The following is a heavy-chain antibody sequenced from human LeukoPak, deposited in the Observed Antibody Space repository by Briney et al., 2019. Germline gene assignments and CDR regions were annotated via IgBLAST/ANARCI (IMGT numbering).Heavy chain of an antibody. CDR1: GFTVSSNY. Sequence: GGSLRLSCAASGFTVSSNYMSWVRQAPGKGLEWVSVIYSGGSTYYADSVKGRFTISRDNSKNTLYLQMNSLRAEDTAVYYCASGGRGYSYGCDYWGQGTLVTVSS. CDR3: ASGGRGYSYGCDY. J-gene: IGHJ4*02. CDR2: IYSGGST. D-gene: IGHD5-18*01. V-gene: IGHV3-53*01.